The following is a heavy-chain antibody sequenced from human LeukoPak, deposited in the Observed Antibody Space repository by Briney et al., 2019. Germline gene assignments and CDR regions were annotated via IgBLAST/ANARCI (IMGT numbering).Heavy chain of an antibody. D-gene: IGHD3-22*01. CDR2: INHSGST. J-gene: IGHJ3*02. CDR1: GGSFSGYY. V-gene: IGHV4-34*01. CDR3: ARGKRKYYYDSSGYPHDAFDI. Sequence: SETLSLTCAVYGGSFSGYYWSWIRQPPGKGLEWIGEINHSGSTNYNPSLKSRVTISVDTSKNQFSLKLSSVTAADTAVYYCARGKRKYYYDSSGYPHDAFDIWGQGTMVTVSS.